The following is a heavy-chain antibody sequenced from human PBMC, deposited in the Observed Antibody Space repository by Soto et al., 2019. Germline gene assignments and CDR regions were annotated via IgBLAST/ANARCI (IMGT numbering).Heavy chain of an antibody. D-gene: IGHD3-16*01. CDR1: GYTFTSFG. V-gene: IGHV1-18*04. J-gene: IGHJ4*02. CDR3: ARDKMIDDYVLGTSDY. Sequence: ASVKVSCKTSGYTFTSFGVSWVRQALGQGLEWMGWISGYHGKTKYAQTLQGRVTMTADTSTSTVYLELRGLRPDDTAVYFCARDKMIDDYVLGTSDYWGQGTTVTVSS. CDR2: ISGYHGKT.